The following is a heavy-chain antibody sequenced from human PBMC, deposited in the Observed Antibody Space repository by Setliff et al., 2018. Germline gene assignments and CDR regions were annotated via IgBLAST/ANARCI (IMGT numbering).Heavy chain of an antibody. D-gene: IGHD6-6*01. Sequence: SETLSLTCTVSGGSISSYYWSWIRQPAGKGLEWIGRIYMPGGTSSNPSLRGRVIMSLDTSKTQSSLNLSSVTAADTAVYYCARATSSPGSTPDWGQGSLVTVSS. V-gene: IGHV4-4*07. CDR2: IYMPGGT. CDR3: ARATSSPGSTPD. CDR1: GGSISSYY. J-gene: IGHJ4*02.